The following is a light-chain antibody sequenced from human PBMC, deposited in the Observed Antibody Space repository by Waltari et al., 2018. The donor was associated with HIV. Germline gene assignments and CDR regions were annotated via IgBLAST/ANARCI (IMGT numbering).Light chain of an antibody. Sequence: SYVLPQAPSVSVAPGQTAPISCGNIGSNSVQWYRQKPGRAPLLVVLDDVDRSSGIPARFSGARSGERATLTISGVEAGDEADYYCQVWDRSYKEAVFGGGT. CDR2: DDV. J-gene: IGLJ2*01. CDR3: QVWDRSYKEAV. V-gene: IGLV3-21*02. CDR1: NIGSNS.